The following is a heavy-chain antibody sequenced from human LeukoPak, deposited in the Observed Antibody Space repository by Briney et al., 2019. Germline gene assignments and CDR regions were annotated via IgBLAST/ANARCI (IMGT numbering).Heavy chain of an antibody. CDR2: ISGSGSST. J-gene: IGHJ2*01. V-gene: IGHV3-23*01. CDR3: AKKRVITTPAAIDWYFDL. CDR1: GFTFSSYA. Sequence: GGSLRLSCAASGFTFSSYAMGWVRQAPGKGLECVSGISGSGSSTYYADTVKGRFTISRDKSTNTLYLQMNSLKAEDTAVYYCAKKRVITTPAAIDWYFDLWGRGTLLTVSS. D-gene: IGHD2-2*01.